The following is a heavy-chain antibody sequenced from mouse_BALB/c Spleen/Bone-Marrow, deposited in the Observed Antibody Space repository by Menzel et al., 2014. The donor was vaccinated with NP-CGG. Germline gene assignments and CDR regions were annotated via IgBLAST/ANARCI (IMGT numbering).Heavy chain of an antibody. CDR3: TTLARSDFDY. V-gene: IGHV1-5*01. CDR2: IYPGNSDT. J-gene: IGHJ2*01. Sequence: EVQLQESGTVLARPGAAVKMSCKASGYTSSNYWMHWVKQRPGQGLEWIGTIYPGNSDTTYNQKFKGKAKLTAVTSTSTAYMELSSLTNEDSAVYYCTTLARSDFDYWVQGTTLTVSS. D-gene: IGHD3-1*01. CDR1: GYTSSNYW.